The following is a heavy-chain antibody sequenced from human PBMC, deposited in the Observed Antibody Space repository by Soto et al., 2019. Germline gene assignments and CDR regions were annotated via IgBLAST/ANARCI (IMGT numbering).Heavy chain of an antibody. V-gene: IGHV3-13*01. Sequence: VQLVDSGGGLAQPGESLRLACVGSGFIFGNYDMHWVRQAPGKGLEWVSVITSSGDTYYADSVKGRFTISRENAKNSFYLQLDSLRAEDTAVYYCARDRRRYDSEAYFFDYWGQGTLVAVSS. CDR1: GFIFGNYD. J-gene: IGHJ4*02. D-gene: IGHD4-17*01. CDR3: ARDRRRYDSEAYFFDY. CDR2: ITSSGDT.